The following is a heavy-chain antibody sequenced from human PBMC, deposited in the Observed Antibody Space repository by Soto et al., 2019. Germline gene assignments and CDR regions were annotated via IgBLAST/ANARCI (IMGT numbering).Heavy chain of an antibody. CDR1: GDSLSSDDYY. J-gene: IGHJ6*02. V-gene: IGHV4-30-4*01. CDR2: ISHSGST. Sequence: QVQLQESGPGLVKPSQTLSLTCSVSGDSLSSDDYYWTWIRQPPGKGLEWIGSISHSGSTFSNPSLRSLVAMSVDTPKNQFSLKVRSMTAADTAVYYCARGSTIYGLDVWGQGTTVTVSS. CDR3: ARGSTIYGLDV. D-gene: IGHD2-2*01.